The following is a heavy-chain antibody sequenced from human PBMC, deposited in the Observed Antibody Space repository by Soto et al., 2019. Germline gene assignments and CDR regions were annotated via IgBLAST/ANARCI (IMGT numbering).Heavy chain of an antibody. Sequence: QVQLVQSGAEVKKPGSSVKVSCKASGGTFSSYTISWVRQAPGQGLEWMGRIIPILGIANYAQKFQGRVTRTADKSTSTAYMELSSLRSEDTAVYYGARAYYYDSSGYYGSFDYWGQGTLVTVSS. J-gene: IGHJ4*02. D-gene: IGHD3-22*01. CDR1: GGTFSSYT. CDR2: IIPILGIA. CDR3: ARAYYYDSSGYYGSFDY. V-gene: IGHV1-69*02.